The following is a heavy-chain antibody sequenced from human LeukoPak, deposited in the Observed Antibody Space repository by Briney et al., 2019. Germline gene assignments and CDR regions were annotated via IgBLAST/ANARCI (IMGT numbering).Heavy chain of an antibody. V-gene: IGHV4-59*01. J-gene: IGHJ4*02. CDR1: GGSISSYY. Sequence: SETLSLTCTVSGGSISSYYWSWIRQPPGKGLEWIGYIYYSGSTNYNPSLKSRVTISVDTSKNQFSLKLSSVTAADTAVCYCARDACGGDCAYFDYWGQGTLVTVSS. CDR3: ARDACGGDCAYFDY. D-gene: IGHD2-21*02. CDR2: IYYSGST.